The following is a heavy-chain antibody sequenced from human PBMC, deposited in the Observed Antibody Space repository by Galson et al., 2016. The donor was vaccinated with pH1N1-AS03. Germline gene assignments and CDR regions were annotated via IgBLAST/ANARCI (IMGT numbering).Heavy chain of an antibody. V-gene: IGHV3-30*09. CDR3: VRSLAAAGNY. CDR1: GFSFGDFA. J-gene: IGHJ4*02. Sequence: SLRLSCAASGFSFGDFALHWVRQAPGKGLEWVAFISYDGSEKHYADSVQGRVAISRDNSKNTVHLELNSLRGADTAVYYCVRSLAAAGNYWGQGTLVIVSS. CDR2: ISYDGSEK. D-gene: IGHD6-13*01.